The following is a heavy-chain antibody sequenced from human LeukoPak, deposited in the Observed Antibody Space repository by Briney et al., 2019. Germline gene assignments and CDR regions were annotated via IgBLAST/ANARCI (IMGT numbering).Heavy chain of an antibody. CDR1: GFTFSNAW. CDR3: ARANYIWGSFPTALDY. J-gene: IGHJ4*02. V-gene: IGHV3-15*01. CDR2: XXXKTDGGTT. D-gene: IGHD3-16*01. Sequence: PGGSLRLSCAASGFTFSNAWMSWVRQAPGKGLXXXGXXXXKTDGGTTDYAAPVKGRFTISRDDSKNTVSLQMNSVKTEDTAVYYCARANYIWGSFPTALDYWGQGTLVTVSS.